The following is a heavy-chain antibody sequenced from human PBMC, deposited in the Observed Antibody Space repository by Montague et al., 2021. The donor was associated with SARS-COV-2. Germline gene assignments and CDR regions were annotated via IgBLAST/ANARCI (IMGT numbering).Heavy chain of an antibody. J-gene: IGHJ4*01. D-gene: IGHD1-26*01. CDR2: INHRGST. Sequence: SETLSLTCAVYDGSFSDYSWTWIRQPPGKGLEWIGEINHRGSTNYNPSPKSRVTISVDTSKNQFSLKMTSVTAADTAVYYCANFYSGSYNYWGHGSLVTVSS. CDR3: ANFYSGSYNY. CDR1: DGSFSDYS. V-gene: IGHV4-34*01.